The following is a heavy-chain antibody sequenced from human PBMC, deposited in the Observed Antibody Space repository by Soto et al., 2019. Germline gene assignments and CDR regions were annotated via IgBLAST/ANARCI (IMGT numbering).Heavy chain of an antibody. CDR2: ISAYNGNT. V-gene: IGHV1-18*01. CDR3: ARDPVMAV. Sequence: SXKXSYNASGSTFTXYDISCVRQAPGQGLEWMGWISAYNGNTKYEQKLQGRVTITTDTSTSTDYMEMRSLRSDDTALYYCARDPVMAVWGQGTTVTVSS. CDR1: GSTFTXYD. J-gene: IGHJ6*02.